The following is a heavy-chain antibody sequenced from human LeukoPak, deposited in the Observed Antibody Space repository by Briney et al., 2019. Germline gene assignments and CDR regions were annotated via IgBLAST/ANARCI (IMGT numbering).Heavy chain of an antibody. J-gene: IGHJ4*02. CDR1: GGTFSSYA. Sequence: GASVKVSCKACGGTFSSYAISWVRQAPGQGLEWMGRIIPIFGTANYAQKYQGRVTITTDESTSTAYMELSSLRSEDTAVYYCARSPNYDILVVSGLFDYWDQGTLVTVSS. D-gene: IGHD3-9*01. CDR2: IIPIFGTA. CDR3: ARSPNYDILVVSGLFDY. V-gene: IGHV1-69*05.